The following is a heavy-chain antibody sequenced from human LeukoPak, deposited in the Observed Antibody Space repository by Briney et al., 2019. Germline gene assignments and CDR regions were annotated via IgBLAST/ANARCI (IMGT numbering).Heavy chain of an antibody. CDR3: ASERSIGGYYYGMDV. CDR2: ISSSGSTI. V-gene: IGHV3-48*03. J-gene: IGHJ6*02. CDR1: GFTFSSYE. D-gene: IGHD3-10*01. Sequence: GGSLRLSCAASGFTFSSYEMNWVRQAPGKGVEWVSYISSSGSTIYYADSVKGRFTISRDNAKNSLYLQMNSLRAEDTAVYYCASERSIGGYYYGMDVWGQGTTVTVSS.